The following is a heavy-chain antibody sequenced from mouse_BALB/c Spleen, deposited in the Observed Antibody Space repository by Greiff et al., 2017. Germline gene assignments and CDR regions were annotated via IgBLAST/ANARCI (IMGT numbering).Heavy chain of an antibody. CDR2: IYPGDGDT. D-gene: IGHD1-1*01. CDR1: GYTFTSYW. Sequence: VKLQESGAELARPGASVKLSCKASGYTFTSYWMQWVKQRPGQGLEWIGAIYPGDGDTRYTQKFKGKATLTADKSSSTAYMQLSSLASEDSAVYYCAYGTFYAMDYWGQGTSVTVSS. V-gene: IGHV1-87*01. J-gene: IGHJ4*01. CDR3: AYGTFYAMDY.